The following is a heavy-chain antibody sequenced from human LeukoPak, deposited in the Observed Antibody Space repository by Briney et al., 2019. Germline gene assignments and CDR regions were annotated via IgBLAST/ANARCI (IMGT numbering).Heavy chain of an antibody. CDR1: GFTFSDYY. CDR3: ARTPPIRMVRGVIIPRFDP. V-gene: IGHV3-11*01. CDR2: ISSSGSTI. Sequence: GGSLRLSCAASGFTFSDYYMNWIRQAPGKGLEWVSYISSSGSTIYYADSVKGRFTISRDNAKNSLYLQMNSLRAEDTAVYYCARTPPIRMVRGVIIPRFDPWGQGTLVTVSS. D-gene: IGHD3-10*01. J-gene: IGHJ5*02.